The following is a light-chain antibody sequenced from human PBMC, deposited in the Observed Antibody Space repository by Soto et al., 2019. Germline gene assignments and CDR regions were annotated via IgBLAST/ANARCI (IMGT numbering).Light chain of an antibody. Sequence: DIQMTQSPSSLFANVGDRVTITCRASQGISTYLHWYQQRPGKAPTLLIYGASNLHSGVPSRFSGRGSGTEFTLTISSLQPEDVATYYCQNTRTTPRTFGQGTKVEIK. CDR1: QGISTY. J-gene: IGKJ1*01. CDR3: QNTRTTPRT. V-gene: IGKV1-39*01. CDR2: GAS.